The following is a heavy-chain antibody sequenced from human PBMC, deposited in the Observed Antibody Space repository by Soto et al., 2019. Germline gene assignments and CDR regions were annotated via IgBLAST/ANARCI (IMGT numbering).Heavy chain of an antibody. J-gene: IGHJ6*02. V-gene: IGHV3-21*01. CDR2: ISSSSSYI. D-gene: IGHD2-2*01. Sequence: EVQLVESGGGLVKPGGSLRLSCAASGFTFSSYSMNWVRQAPGKGLEWVSSISSSSSYIYYADSVKGRFTISRDNAKNSLYLQMNSLRAEDTAVYYCARDSILGYCSSTSCFRYYYYGMDVWGQGTTVTVSS. CDR3: ARDSILGYCSSTSCFRYYYYGMDV. CDR1: GFTFSSYS.